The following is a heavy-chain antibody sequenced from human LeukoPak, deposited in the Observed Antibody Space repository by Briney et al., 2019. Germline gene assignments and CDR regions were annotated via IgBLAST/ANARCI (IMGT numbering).Heavy chain of an antibody. V-gene: IGHV1-18*01. CDR1: GYTFTSYG. CDR3: ARERPPGDSSNWFLEGYFDI. J-gene: IGHJ4*02. Sequence: WASVKVSCKASGYTFTSYGISWVRQAPGQGLEWMGWISAYNGNTNYAQKLQGRVTMTTDTSTSAAYMELRSLRSDDTAVYYCARERPPGDSSNWFLEGYFDIWGQGTLVTVSS. CDR2: ISAYNGNT. D-gene: IGHD6-13*01.